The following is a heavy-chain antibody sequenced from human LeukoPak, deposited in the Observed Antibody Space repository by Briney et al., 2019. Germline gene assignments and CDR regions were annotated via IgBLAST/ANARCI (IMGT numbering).Heavy chain of an antibody. V-gene: IGHV5-51*01. CDR2: IYPADSDT. J-gene: IGHJ5*02. CDR1: AYSFTKNW. Sequence: GESLQISCKDSAYSFTKNWISWVRQVPGKGLEWMGIIYPADSDTRYSPSFQGQVTISADKSISTAYLQWSSLKASDTAIYYCARGRMGSVSFDPWGQGTLVTVSS. CDR3: ARGRMGSVSFDP. D-gene: IGHD3-10*01.